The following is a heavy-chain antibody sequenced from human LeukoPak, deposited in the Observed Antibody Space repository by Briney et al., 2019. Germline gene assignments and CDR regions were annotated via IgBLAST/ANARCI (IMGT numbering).Heavy chain of an antibody. D-gene: IGHD3-16*01. CDR1: GYTFSSYG. CDR3: ARAPSVGVLTLGVDY. Sequence: GGSLRLSCAASGYTFSSYGMHWVRQAPGTGLEWVTLIWYDGSNADYADSVKGRFTVSRDNSKNTLYLQLNSLRDEDTAVYYCARAPSVGVLTLGVDYWGQGTLVTVSS. V-gene: IGHV3-33*03. CDR2: IWYDGSNA. J-gene: IGHJ4*02.